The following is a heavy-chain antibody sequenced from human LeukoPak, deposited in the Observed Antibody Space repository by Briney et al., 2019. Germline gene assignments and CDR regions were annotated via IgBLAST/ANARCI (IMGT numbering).Heavy chain of an antibody. Sequence: GGSLRLSCAASGLIVSNYWMSWVRQAPGKGLEWVANIKQDGSGKYYVDSVKGRFTISGDNVKNSLYLQMNSLRAEDTAVYYCANVFYYGMEVWGQGTTVTVSS. CDR2: IKQDGSGK. V-gene: IGHV3-7*01. CDR1: GLIVSNYW. J-gene: IGHJ6*02. D-gene: IGHD5/OR15-5a*01. CDR3: ANVFYYGMEV.